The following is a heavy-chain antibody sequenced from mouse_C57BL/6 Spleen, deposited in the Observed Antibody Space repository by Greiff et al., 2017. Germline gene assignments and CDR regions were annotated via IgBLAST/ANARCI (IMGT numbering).Heavy chain of an antibody. Sequence: VMLVESGPGLVQPSQCLSITCTVSGFSLTSYGVHWVRQSPGKGLEWLGVIWSGGSTDYNAAFISRLSISKDNSKSQVFFKMSSLQADDTAIYYCARGTWGFAYWGQGTLVTVSA. CDR1: GFSLTSYG. CDR2: IWSGGST. J-gene: IGHJ3*01. D-gene: IGHD3-3*01. CDR3: ARGTWGFAY. V-gene: IGHV2-2*01.